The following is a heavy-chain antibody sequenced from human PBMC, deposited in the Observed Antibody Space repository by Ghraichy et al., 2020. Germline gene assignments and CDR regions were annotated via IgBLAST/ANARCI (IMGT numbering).Heavy chain of an antibody. V-gene: IGHV3-23*01. CDR3: AKDDYGSRTSYTLSFDY. CDR1: GFTFSNYA. D-gene: IGHD3-10*01. Sequence: GGSLRLSCAASGFTFSNYAMSWVRQAPGKGLEWVSRITDGGGGTDYADSVKGRFTISRDTSKKTLYLQMNSLRAEDTAVYYCAKDDYGSRTSYTLSFDYWGQGTLVTVSS. CDR2: ITDGGGGT. J-gene: IGHJ4*02.